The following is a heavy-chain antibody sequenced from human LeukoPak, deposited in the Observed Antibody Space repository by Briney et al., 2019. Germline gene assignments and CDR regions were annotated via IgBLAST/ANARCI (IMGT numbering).Heavy chain of an antibody. V-gene: IGHV4-59*11. D-gene: IGHD4-23*01. CDR2: IYYSGST. J-gene: IGHJ4*02. CDR3: ARGPSGGNYELDY. Sequence: PSETLSLTCTVSGGSISSHYWSWIRQPPGKGLEWIGYIYYSGSTNYNPSLKSRVTISVDTSKNQFSLKLSSVTAADTAVYYCARGPSGGNYELDYWGQGTLVTVSS. CDR1: GGSISSHY.